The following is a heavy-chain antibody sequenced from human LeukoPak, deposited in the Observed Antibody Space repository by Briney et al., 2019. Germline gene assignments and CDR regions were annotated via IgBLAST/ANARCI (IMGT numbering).Heavy chain of an antibody. CDR2: INSDGSST. CDR3: ARAVYYSNYLGY. Sequence: HPGGSLRLSCAASGFTFSSYWMRWVRQAPGKGLVWVSRINSDGSSTNYGDSVKGRFTISRDNAKNTLYLQMNSLRAEDTAMYYCARAVYYSNYLGYWGQGTLVTVSS. D-gene: IGHD3-10*01. V-gene: IGHV3-74*01. CDR1: GFTFSSYW. J-gene: IGHJ4*01.